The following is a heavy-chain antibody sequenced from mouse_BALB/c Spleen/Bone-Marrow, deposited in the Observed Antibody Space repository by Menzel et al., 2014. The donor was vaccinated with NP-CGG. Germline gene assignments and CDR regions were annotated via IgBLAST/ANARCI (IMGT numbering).Heavy chain of an antibody. J-gene: IGHJ2*01. CDR1: GYVFSTYW. D-gene: IGHD1-1*01. CDR2: IYPGDGDT. Sequence: VMLVESGAELVRPGSSVKISCKASGYVFSTYWMNWVKQRPGQGLEWIGQIYPGDGDTNYNGKFKGTATLTADKSSSTAYMQLSSLTSEDSAVYFCARSGYGSSYDYWGQGTPLTVSS. CDR3: ARSGYGSSYDY. V-gene: IGHV1-80*01.